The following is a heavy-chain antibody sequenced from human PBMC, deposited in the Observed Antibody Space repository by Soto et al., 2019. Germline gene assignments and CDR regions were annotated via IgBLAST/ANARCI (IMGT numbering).Heavy chain of an antibody. Sequence: PVGSLRLSCAASGFTFGSYSMNWVRQAPGKGLEWVSSISSSSSYIYYADSVKGRFTISRDNAKNSLYLQMNSLRAEDTAVYYCARDINPDYYDSSGYYGYWGQGTLVTVSS. CDR3: ARDINPDYYDSSGYYGY. CDR1: GFTFGSYS. CDR2: ISSSSSYI. V-gene: IGHV3-21*01. D-gene: IGHD3-22*01. J-gene: IGHJ4*02.